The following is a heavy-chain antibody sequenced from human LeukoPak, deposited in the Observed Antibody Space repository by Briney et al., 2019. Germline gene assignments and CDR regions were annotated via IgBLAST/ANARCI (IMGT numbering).Heavy chain of an antibody. D-gene: IGHD3-3*01. V-gene: IGHV3-23*01. CDR2: ISGSGGST. Sequence: PGGSLRLSCAASGFTFSSYAMSWVRQAPGKGLEWVSAISGSGGSTYYADSVKGRFTISRDNSKNTLYLQMNSLRAEDTAVYYCARDHRHYDFSRYMDVWGKGTTVTVSS. CDR3: ARDHRHYDFSRYMDV. J-gene: IGHJ6*03. CDR1: GFTFSSYA.